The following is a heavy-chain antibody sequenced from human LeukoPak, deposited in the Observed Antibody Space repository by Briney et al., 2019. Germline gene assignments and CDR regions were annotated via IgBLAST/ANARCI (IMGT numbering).Heavy chain of an antibody. CDR3: AKDRRFGELSH. J-gene: IGHJ4*02. Sequence: GGSLRLSCAASGFTFSSYAMSWVRQAPGKGLEWVSAISGSGGSTYYADSVKGRFTISRDNSKNTPYLQMNSLRAEDTAVYYRAKDRRFGELSHWGQGTLVTVSS. D-gene: IGHD3-10*01. V-gene: IGHV3-23*01. CDR1: GFTFSSYA. CDR2: ISGSGGST.